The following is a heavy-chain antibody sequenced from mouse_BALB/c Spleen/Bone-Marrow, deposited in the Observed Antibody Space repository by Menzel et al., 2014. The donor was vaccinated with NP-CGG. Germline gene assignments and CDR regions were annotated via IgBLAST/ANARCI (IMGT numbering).Heavy chain of an antibody. CDR2: IDPANDNT. V-gene: IGHV14-3*02. CDR3: ASYVYGYYFDY. Sequence: VQLQQSGAELVKPGASVKLSCTASGFNIKDTYIHWVKQMPEQGLEWIGRIDPANDNTKYDPKFQGKATITADTSSSTAYLQLSSLTSEDTAVYYCASYVYGYYFDYWGQGTTLTVSS. D-gene: IGHD2-2*01. J-gene: IGHJ2*01. CDR1: GFNIKDTY.